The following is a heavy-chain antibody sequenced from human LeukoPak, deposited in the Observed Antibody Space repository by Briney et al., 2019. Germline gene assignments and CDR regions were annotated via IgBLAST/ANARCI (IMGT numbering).Heavy chain of an antibody. Sequence: ASVKVSCKASGYTFTSYGISWVRQAPGQRLEWMGWINAGNGNTKYSQKFQGRVTITRDTSASTAYMELSSLRSEDTAVYYCARLLARGYSGYDRTTVTTFGVEVAGYYYGMDVWGQGTTVTVSS. CDR3: ARLLARGYSGYDRTTVTTFGVEVAGYYYGMDV. CDR2: INAGNGNT. CDR1: GYTFTSYG. V-gene: IGHV1-3*01. D-gene: IGHD5-12*01. J-gene: IGHJ6*02.